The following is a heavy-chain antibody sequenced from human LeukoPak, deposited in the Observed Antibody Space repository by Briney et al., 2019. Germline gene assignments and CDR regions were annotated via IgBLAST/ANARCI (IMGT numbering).Heavy chain of an antibody. V-gene: IGHV3-9*01. Sequence: GGSLRLSCAASGFTVSSNYMSWVRQAPGKGLEWVSGISWNSGSIGYADSVKGRFTISRDNAKNSLYLQMNSLRAEDTALYYCAKADRGYSSGWYGDDAFDIWGQGTMVTVSS. CDR1: GFTVSSNY. D-gene: IGHD6-19*01. CDR2: ISWNSGSI. J-gene: IGHJ3*02. CDR3: AKADRGYSSGWYGDDAFDI.